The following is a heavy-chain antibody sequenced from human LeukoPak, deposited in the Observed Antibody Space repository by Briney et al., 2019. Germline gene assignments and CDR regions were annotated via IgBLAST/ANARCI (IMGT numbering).Heavy chain of an antibody. CDR2: IHSSGST. CDR3: AIDYGDYEFIE. V-gene: IGHV4-59*01. Sequence: SETLSLTCTVSGGSISSYYWSWIREPPGKGLEWMGYIHSSGSTNYNPSLTSRITISVDTSKNQFSLKLTSVTAADTAVYYCAIDYGDYEFIEWGQGTLVTVSS. CDR1: GGSISSYY. D-gene: IGHD4-17*01. J-gene: IGHJ4*02.